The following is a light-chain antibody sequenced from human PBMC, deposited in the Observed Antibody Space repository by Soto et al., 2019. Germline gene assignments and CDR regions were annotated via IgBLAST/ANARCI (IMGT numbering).Light chain of an antibody. CDR2: AAS. V-gene: IGKV1-39*01. Sequence: DIQMTQSPSSLSASEGDRVTITCRASQSSSTYLNWYQQKAGLAPKLLIYAASSLQSGVPSRFSGSGSGTDFTLTISSLQPEDFATYYCQQTYSTPPTFGQGTKVDIK. CDR1: QSSSTY. CDR3: QQTYSTPPT. J-gene: IGKJ1*01.